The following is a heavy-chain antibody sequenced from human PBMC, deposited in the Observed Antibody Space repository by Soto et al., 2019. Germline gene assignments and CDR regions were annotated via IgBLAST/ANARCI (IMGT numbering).Heavy chain of an antibody. CDR1: GFTFNNYA. V-gene: IGHV3-23*01. J-gene: IGHJ4*01. Sequence: PGGSLRLSCAASGFTFNNYAMTWVRQTPGKGLEWVSSISGSGTTTYDAAFVKGRFTVSRDNSKNTLYPQMNNLRAEDTALYYCAKDPTDERLVITPLEPWGQGTLVTVSS. CDR3: AKDPTDERLVITPLEP. CDR2: ISGSGTTT. D-gene: IGHD3-9*01.